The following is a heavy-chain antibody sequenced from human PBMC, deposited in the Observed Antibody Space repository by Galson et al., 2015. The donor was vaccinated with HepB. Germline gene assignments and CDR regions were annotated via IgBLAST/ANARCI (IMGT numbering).Heavy chain of an antibody. Sequence: SVKVSCKASGFTFTSSAVQWVRQARGQRLEWIGWIVVGSGNTNYAQKFQERVTITRDMSTSTAYMELSSLRSEDTAVYYCAALLEIDSSGYSDYYYYGMDVWGQGTTVTVSS. CDR2: IVVGSGNT. V-gene: IGHV1-58*01. J-gene: IGHJ6*02. CDR3: AALLEIDSSGYSDYYYYGMDV. D-gene: IGHD3-22*01. CDR1: GFTFTSSA.